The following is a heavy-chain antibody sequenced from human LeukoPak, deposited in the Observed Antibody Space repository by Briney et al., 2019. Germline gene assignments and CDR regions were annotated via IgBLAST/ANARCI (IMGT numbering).Heavy chain of an antibody. D-gene: IGHD3-22*01. CDR1: GFSFSNYA. CDR2: ISGSGGST. V-gene: IGHV3-23*01. J-gene: IGHJ4*02. Sequence: GGSLRLSCVPSGFSFSNYAMSWVRQAPGKGLEWASSISGSGGSTHYADSVKGRFTISRDKTKNTLYMQMNSLRAEDTAVYYCAKSAYYDASGYYREYYFDYWGQGTLVTVSS. CDR3: AKSAYYDASGYYREYYFDY.